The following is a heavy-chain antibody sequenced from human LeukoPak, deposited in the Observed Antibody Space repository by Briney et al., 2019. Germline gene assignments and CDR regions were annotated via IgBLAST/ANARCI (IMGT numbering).Heavy chain of an antibody. CDR3: ARAPDYYGNYYFDY. D-gene: IGHD3-10*01. CDR1: GGTFTSYG. Sequence: ASVKVSCKASGGTFTSYGISWVRQAPGQGLEWMGWISAYNGNTNYAQKLQGRVTMTTDTSTSTAYMELRSLRSDDTAVYYCARAPDYYGNYYFDYWGQGTLVTVSS. CDR2: ISAYNGNT. J-gene: IGHJ4*02. V-gene: IGHV1-18*01.